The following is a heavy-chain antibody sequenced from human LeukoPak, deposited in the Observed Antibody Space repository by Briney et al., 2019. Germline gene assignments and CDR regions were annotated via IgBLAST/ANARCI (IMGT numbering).Heavy chain of an antibody. CDR1: GFTFSSYG. Sequence: PGGSLRLSCAASGFTFSSYGMHWVRQAPGKGLEWVAVISYDGSNKYYADSVKGRFTISRDNSKNTLYLQMNSLRAEDTAVYYCAKGEREQQLVYWGQGTLVTASS. CDR2: ISYDGSNK. V-gene: IGHV3-30*18. J-gene: IGHJ4*02. D-gene: IGHD6-13*01. CDR3: AKGEREQQLVY.